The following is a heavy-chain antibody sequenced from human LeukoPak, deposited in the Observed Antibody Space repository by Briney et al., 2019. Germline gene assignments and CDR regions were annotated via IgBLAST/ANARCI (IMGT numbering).Heavy chain of an antibody. CDR2: ISGSGGST. CDR1: GFTFSSYA. D-gene: IGHD1-26*01. V-gene: IGHV3-23*01. CDR3: AKGGKWDVTPFDY. J-gene: IGHJ4*02. Sequence: QTGGSLRLSCAASGFTFSSYAMSWVRQAPGKGLEWVSDISGSGGSTYYADSVKGRFTISRDNSKNTLYLQMNSLRAEDTAVYYCAKGGKWDVTPFDYWGQGTLVTVSS.